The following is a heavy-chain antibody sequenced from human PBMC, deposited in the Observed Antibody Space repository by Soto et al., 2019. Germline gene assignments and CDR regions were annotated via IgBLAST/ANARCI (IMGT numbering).Heavy chain of an antibody. J-gene: IGHJ6*03. D-gene: IGHD5-18*01. CDR2: IYYSGST. CDR1: GGSISSYY. CDR3: ARGHQIHSQDYYYYYMDV. Sequence: SETLSLTCTVSGGSISSYYWSWIRQPPGKGLEWIGYIYYSGSTNYNPSLKSRVTISVDTSKNQFSLKLSSVTAADTAVYYCARGHQIHSQDYYYYYMDVWGKGTTVTVSS. V-gene: IGHV4-59*01.